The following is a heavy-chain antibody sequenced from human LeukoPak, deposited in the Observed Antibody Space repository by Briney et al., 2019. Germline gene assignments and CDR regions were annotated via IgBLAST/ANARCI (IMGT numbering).Heavy chain of an antibody. J-gene: IGHJ6*03. Sequence: GGSLRLSCAASGFTFSNAWMSWVRQAPGKGLEWVGRIKSKTDGGTTDYAAPVKGRFTISRDDSKNTLYLQMNSLKTEDTAVYYCTRAPMTTVTIYYYYYYMDVWGKGTTVTVSS. CDR1: GFTFSNAW. V-gene: IGHV3-15*01. CDR3: TRAPMTTVTIYYYYYYMDV. CDR2: IKSKTDGGTT. D-gene: IGHD4-11*01.